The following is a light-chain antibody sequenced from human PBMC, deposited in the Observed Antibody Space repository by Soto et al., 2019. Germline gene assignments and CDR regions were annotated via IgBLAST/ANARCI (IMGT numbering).Light chain of an antibody. J-gene: IGLJ1*01. V-gene: IGLV2-14*01. CDR2: EVS. CDR3: SSYTSSSNLV. Sequence: QSVLTQPASVSGSPGQSITISCTGTSSDIGGYNYVSWYQQHPGKAPKLMIHEVSNRPSGISNRFSGSKSGNTASLTISGLQAEDEADYYCSSYTSSSNLVFGDGIKVTVL. CDR1: SSDIGGYNY.